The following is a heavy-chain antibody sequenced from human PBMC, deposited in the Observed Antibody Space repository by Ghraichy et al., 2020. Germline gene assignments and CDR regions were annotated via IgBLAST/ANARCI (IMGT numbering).Heavy chain of an antibody. D-gene: IGHD5-18*01. CDR1: GFSITPYS. CDR2: ISGSDTI. CDR3: ARGEGRGYSYRYIPYYFSGLDV. Sequence: GGSLRLSCVGSGFSITPYSMNWVRQAPGKGLEWISYISGSDTIYYADSVKGRFTIFRDNAKNSLSLEMNSLRAEDTAVYYCARGEGRGYSYRYIPYYFSGLDVWGQGTTVTVSS. J-gene: IGHJ6*02. V-gene: IGHV3-69-1*02.